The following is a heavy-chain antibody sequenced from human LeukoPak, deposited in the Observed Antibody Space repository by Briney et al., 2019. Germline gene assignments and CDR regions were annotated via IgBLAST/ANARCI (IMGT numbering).Heavy chain of an antibody. CDR1: GFTFSSYA. V-gene: IGHV3-23*01. D-gene: IGHD2-15*01. CDR2: ISGSGSST. CDR3: AKDTSYYCSGGSCYSVYFQH. Sequence: GGSLRPSCAASGFTFSSYAMSWVRQAPGKGLEWVSGISGSGSSTYYADSVKGRFTISRDNSKNTLYLQMNSLRAEDTAVYYCAKDTSYYCSGGSCYSVYFQHWGQGTLVTVSS. J-gene: IGHJ1*01.